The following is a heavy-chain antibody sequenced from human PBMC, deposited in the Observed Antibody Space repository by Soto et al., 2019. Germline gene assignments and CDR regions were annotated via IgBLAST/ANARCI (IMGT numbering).Heavy chain of an antibody. Sequence: GSLRLSCAASGFTFSSYGIHWVRQAPGKGLEWVAVISYDGSNKYYADSVKGRFTISRDNSKNTLYLQMNSLRAEDTAVYYCAKQEGVGYKYGHCDYWGQGT. CDR3: AKQEGVGYKYGHCDY. CDR1: GFTFSSYG. D-gene: IGHD1-1*01. CDR2: ISYDGSNK. V-gene: IGHV3-30*18. J-gene: IGHJ4*02.